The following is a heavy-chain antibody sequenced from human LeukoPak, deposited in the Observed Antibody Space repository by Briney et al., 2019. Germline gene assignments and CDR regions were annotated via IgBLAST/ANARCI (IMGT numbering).Heavy chain of an antibody. Sequence: GASVKVSCKASGYTFTSYYIHWVRQAPGQGLEWMGWINPNSGGTKYAQKFQGRLTMTRDTSISTAYMELSRLRSDDTAVYYCARVLDYGDSYFDYWGQGTLVTVSS. CDR1: GYTFTSYY. CDR3: ARVLDYGDSYFDY. CDR2: INPNSGGT. V-gene: IGHV1-2*02. J-gene: IGHJ4*02. D-gene: IGHD4-17*01.